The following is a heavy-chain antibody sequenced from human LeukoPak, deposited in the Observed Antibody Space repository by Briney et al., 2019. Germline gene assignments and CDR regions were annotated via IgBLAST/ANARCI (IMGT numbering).Heavy chain of an antibody. D-gene: IGHD3-10*01. Sequence: ASVKVSCKASGYTFTSYDINWVRQAPGQGLEWMGGMNPNSGNTGYAQKFQGRVTMTRNTSISTAYMELSSLRSEDTAVYYCARESRVWFGASPQGIDYWGQGTLVTVSS. J-gene: IGHJ4*02. V-gene: IGHV1-8*01. CDR3: ARESRVWFGASPQGIDY. CDR1: GYTFTSYD. CDR2: MNPNSGNT.